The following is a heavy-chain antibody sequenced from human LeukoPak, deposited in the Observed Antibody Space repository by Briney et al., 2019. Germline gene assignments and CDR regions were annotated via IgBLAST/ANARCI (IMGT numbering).Heavy chain of an antibody. CDR2: IYSGGST. Sequence: PGGSLRLSCAASGFTVSSNYMSWVRQAPGKGLEWVSIIYSGGSTFYADSVKGRFTISRDNSKNTLYLQMNSLRAEDTAVYYCAKSPSSGWYLQPNWFDPWGQGTLVTVSS. CDR1: GFTVSSNY. J-gene: IGHJ5*02. V-gene: IGHV3-53*05. D-gene: IGHD6-19*01. CDR3: AKSPSSGWYLQPNWFDP.